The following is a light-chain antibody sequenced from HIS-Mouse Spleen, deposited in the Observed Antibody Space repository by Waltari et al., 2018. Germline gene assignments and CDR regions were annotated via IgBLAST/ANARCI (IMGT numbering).Light chain of an antibody. V-gene: IGLV3-19*01. CDR1: SLRTYY. Sequence: SSELTQDPAVSVALGQTVRITCQRDSLRTYYASWYQQKPGQPPVLVIYGKNNRPSGIPDRFSGSSSGNTASLTITGAQAEDEADYYCNSRDSSGNHVVFGGGTKLTVL. CDR2: GKN. CDR3: NSRDSSGNHVV. J-gene: IGLJ2*01.